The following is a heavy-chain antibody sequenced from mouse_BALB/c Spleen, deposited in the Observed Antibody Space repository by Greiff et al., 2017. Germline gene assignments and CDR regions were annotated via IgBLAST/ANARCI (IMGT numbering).Heavy chain of an antibody. CDR2: IDPYYGGT. CDR1: GYSFTGYN. Sequence: LVESGPELEKPGASVKISCKASGYSFTGYNMNWVQQSNGKSLEWIGNIDPYYGGTSYNQKFKGKATLTVDKSSSTAYMQLKSLTSEDSAVYYCARLSGNSAWFAYWGQGTLVTVSA. CDR3: ARLSGNSAWFAY. D-gene: IGHD2-1*01. J-gene: IGHJ3*01. V-gene: IGHV1-39*01.